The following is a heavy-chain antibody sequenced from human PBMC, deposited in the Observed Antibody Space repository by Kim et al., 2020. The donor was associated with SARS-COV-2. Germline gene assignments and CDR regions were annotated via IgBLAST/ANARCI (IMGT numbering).Heavy chain of an antibody. J-gene: IGHJ4*02. D-gene: IGHD4-17*01. CDR2: LYSSGTP. V-gene: IGHV3-66*01. CDR3: ASGHLWHDYGDYSLDF. CDR1: GFSVGDIF. Sequence: GGSLRLSCAASGFSVGDIFMSWVRQAPGKGLEWVSVLYSSGTPFFAASVKGRFSISRDSSKNTLDLQMYNLRAEDTALYYCASGHLWHDYGDYSLDFWGRGTLVTVSS.